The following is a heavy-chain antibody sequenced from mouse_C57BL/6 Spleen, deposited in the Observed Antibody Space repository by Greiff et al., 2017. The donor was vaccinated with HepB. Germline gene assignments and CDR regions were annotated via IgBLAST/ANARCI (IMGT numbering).Heavy chain of an antibody. CDR3: ARDYGSSYGVY. CDR2: ISSGSSTI. J-gene: IGHJ3*01. CDR1: GFTFSDYG. Sequence: EVKLVESGGGLVKPGGSLKLSCAASGFTFSDYGMHWVRQAPEKGLEWVAYISSGSSTIYYADTVKGRFTISRDNAKNTLFLQMTSLRSEDTAMYYCARDYGSSYGVYWGQGTLVTVSA. D-gene: IGHD1-1*01. V-gene: IGHV5-17*01.